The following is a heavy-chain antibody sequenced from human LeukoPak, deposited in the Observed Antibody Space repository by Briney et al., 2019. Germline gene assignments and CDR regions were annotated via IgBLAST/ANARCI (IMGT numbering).Heavy chain of an antibody. Sequence: PGGSLRLSCAASGFTFSSYATNWVRQAPGKGLEWISYISSSSSTVYYEDSVKGRFTISRDNARNSLYLQMNSLRDEDTAVYYCARDRQQGIPYQPMEYWGQGTLVTVSS. D-gene: IGHD7-27*01. CDR2: ISSSSSTV. CDR3: ARDRQQGIPYQPMEY. CDR1: GFTFSSYA. J-gene: IGHJ4*02. V-gene: IGHV3-48*02.